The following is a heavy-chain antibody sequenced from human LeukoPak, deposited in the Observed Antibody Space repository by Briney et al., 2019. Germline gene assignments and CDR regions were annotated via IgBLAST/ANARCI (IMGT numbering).Heavy chain of an antibody. CDR1: GFSFSSYG. D-gene: IGHD6-19*01. V-gene: IGHV3-23*01. Sequence: GGSLRLSCAASGFSFSSYGMSWVRQAPGKGLEWVSAISSSGGSTYYADSVKGRFTISRDNSKNTLYLQMNSLRVEDMAVYYCATTLGSGWKFDYWGQGTLVTVSS. J-gene: IGHJ4*02. CDR2: ISSSGGST. CDR3: ATTLGSGWKFDY.